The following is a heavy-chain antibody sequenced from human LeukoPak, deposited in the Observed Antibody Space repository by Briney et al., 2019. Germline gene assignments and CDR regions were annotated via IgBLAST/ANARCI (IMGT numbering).Heavy chain of an antibody. CDR2: MSRSGDII. J-gene: IGHJ4*02. Sequence: GGSLRLSCAASGFTFSDYNMNWVRQVPGRGLESVSYMSRSGDIIYYADSVKGRFTISRDNAKNSLYLQMNSLRAEDTAVYYCARDVYYGSGSPRLDYWGQGTLVTVSS. CDR1: GFTFSDYN. D-gene: IGHD3-10*01. V-gene: IGHV3-48*01. CDR3: ARDVYYGSGSPRLDY.